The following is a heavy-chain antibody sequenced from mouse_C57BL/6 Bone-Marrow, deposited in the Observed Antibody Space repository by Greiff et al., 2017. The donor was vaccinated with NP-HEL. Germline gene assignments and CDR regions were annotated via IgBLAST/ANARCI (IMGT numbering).Heavy chain of an antibody. V-gene: IGHV1-15*01. CDR3: TRTHYYGSSLYYFDY. D-gene: IGHD1-1*01. J-gene: IGHJ2*01. CDR1: GYTFTDYE. Sequence: LVESGAELVRPGASVTLSCKASGYTFTDYEMHWVKQTPVHGLEWIGAIDPETGGTAYNQKFKGKAILTADKSSSTAYMELRSLTSEDSAVYYCTRTHYYGSSLYYFDYWGQGTTLTVSS. CDR2: IDPETGGT.